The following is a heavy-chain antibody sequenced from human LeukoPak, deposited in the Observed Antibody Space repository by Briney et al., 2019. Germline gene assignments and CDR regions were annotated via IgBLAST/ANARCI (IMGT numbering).Heavy chain of an antibody. J-gene: IGHJ6*03. Sequence: PGGSLRLSCAASGFTFSDYNMRWIRQAPGKGLEWVSSISRSGSTKYYADSVKGRFTISRDNAKNSLFLQMNSLRAEDTAVYYCARVLGYCSGGNCYSGGLGYMDVWGKGTTVTISS. CDR3: ARVLGYCSGGNCYSGGLGYMDV. D-gene: IGHD2-15*01. V-gene: IGHV3-11*01. CDR2: ISRSGSTK. CDR1: GFTFSDYN.